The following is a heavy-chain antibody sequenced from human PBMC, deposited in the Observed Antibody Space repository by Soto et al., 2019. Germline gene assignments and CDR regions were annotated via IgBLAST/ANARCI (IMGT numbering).Heavy chain of an antibody. CDR1: GFTFSSYW. Sequence: GGSLRLSCAASGFTFSSYWMHWVRQAPGKGLVWVSRINSDGSSTSYADSVKGRFTISRDNAKNTLYLQMNSLRAEDTAVYYCAIRASYYDSSGYFDYWGKGTLVTVPS. V-gene: IGHV3-74*01. CDR2: INSDGSST. CDR3: AIRASYYDSSGYFDY. D-gene: IGHD3-22*01. J-gene: IGHJ4*02.